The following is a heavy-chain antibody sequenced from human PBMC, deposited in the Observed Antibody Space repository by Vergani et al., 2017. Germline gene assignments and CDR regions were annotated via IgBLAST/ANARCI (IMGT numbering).Heavy chain of an antibody. CDR1: GYTFTSYA. CDR2: INAGNGNT. J-gene: IGHJ5*02. D-gene: IGHD2-2*01. Sequence: QVQLVQSGAEVKKPGASVKVSCKASGYTFTSYAMHWVRQAPGQRLEWMGWINAGNGNTKYSQKFQGRVTITRDTSASTAYMELSSLRSEDTAVYYCASEAGVGYCSSTSCDGWFDPWGQGTLVTVSS. CDR3: ASEAGVGYCSSTSCDGWFDP. V-gene: IGHV1-3*01.